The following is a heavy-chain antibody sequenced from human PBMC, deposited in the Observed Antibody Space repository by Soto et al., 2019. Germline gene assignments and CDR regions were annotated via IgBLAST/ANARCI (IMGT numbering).Heavy chain of an antibody. CDR3: ARGDSTDCSNGVCSFFYNHDMAV. Sequence: ASVKVSCKASGYSFTDYHIHWVRQAPGQGLEWLGRINPKSGGTSTAQKFQGWVTMTTDTSISTASMELTRLTSDDTAIYYCARGDSTDCSNGVCSFFYNHDMAVRGQGTMVTDSS. CDR1: GYSFTDYH. D-gene: IGHD2-8*01. CDR2: INPKSGGT. V-gene: IGHV1-2*04. J-gene: IGHJ6*02.